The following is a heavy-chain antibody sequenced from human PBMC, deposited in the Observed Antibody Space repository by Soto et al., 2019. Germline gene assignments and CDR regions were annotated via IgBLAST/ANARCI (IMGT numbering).Heavy chain of an antibody. CDR1: GYSFNTYY. CDR2: INPSDGTA. Sequence: QVQLVQSGAEVKKPGASVKVSCKTSGYSFNTYYVHWVRQAPGQGLEWMAIINPSDGTATYAQKFQGRVTMTRDTSTSTVYLEMRSLRSEDTAVYYCARVQFATGGRDAGDYCGQGTLVTVSS. J-gene: IGHJ4*02. V-gene: IGHV1-46*02. D-gene: IGHD1-1*01. CDR3: ARVQFATGGRDAGDY.